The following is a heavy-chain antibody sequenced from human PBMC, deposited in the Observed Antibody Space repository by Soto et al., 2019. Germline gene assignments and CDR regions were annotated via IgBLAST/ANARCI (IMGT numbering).Heavy chain of an antibody. Sequence: QVQLVESGGGLVKPGGSLRLSCAASGFTFSDYYMSWIRQAPGKGLEWVSYISSSGSTIYYADSVKGRFTIPRDNAKNSLYLQMNSLRADDTAVYYCARGVDTAMDYSYGMDVWGQGTTVTVSS. V-gene: IGHV3-11*01. J-gene: IGHJ6*02. CDR2: ISSSGSTI. CDR3: ARGVDTAMDYSYGMDV. CDR1: GFTFSDYY. D-gene: IGHD5-18*01.